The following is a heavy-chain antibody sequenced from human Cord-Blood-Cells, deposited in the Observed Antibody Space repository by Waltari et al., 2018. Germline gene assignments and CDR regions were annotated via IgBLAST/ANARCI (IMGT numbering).Heavy chain of an antibody. J-gene: IGHJ3*02. CDR3: ARDKSSSSSAFDI. CDR1: GGTFSSYA. D-gene: IGHD6-6*01. CDR2: ISSILGKA. Sequence: QVQLVQSGAEVKKPGSSVKVSCKASGGTFSSYAISWVRQAPGQGLEWMGGISSILGKANYAQKFQGRVTITADESTSTADMELSSLRSEDTAVYYCARDKSSSSSAFDIWGQGTMVTVSS. V-gene: IGHV1-69*12.